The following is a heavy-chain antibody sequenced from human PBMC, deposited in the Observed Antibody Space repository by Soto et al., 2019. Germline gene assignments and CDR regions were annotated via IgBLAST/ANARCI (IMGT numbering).Heavy chain of an antibody. D-gene: IGHD3-10*01. CDR3: ARDCCYAWFVERSESPYFDY. V-gene: IGHV3-48*02. CDR2: ISSSSSTI. Sequence: EVQLVESGGGLVQPGGSLRLSCAASGFTFSSYSMNWVRQAPGKGLEWVSYISSSSSTIYYADSVKGRFTISRDNAKNSLYLQMNSLRDEDTAVYYCARDCCYAWFVERSESPYFDYWGQGTLVTVSS. CDR1: GFTFSSYS. J-gene: IGHJ4*02.